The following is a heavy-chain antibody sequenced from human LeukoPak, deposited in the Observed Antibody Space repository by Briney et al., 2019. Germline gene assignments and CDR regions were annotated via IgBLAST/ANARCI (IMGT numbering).Heavy chain of an antibody. CDR2: MKEDGSKK. D-gene: IGHD4-23*01. V-gene: IGHV3-7*01. CDR1: GFTFSSDW. J-gene: IGHJ4*02. Sequence: GGSLRLSCAASGFTFSSDWMSCVRQAPGKGLEWVANMKEDGSKKDYMESVKGRFTISRDNAKNSLYLQMSSLRAEDTAVYYCARDRPGGYFDYWGQGALVTVSS. CDR3: ARDRPGGYFDY.